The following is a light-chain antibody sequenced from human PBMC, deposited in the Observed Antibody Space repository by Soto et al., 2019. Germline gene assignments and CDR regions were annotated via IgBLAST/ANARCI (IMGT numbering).Light chain of an antibody. Sequence: QSVLTQPPSVSGAPGQRVTISCTGSSSNIGAGYDVHWYQQLPGTAPKLLIYGDSSRPSGVPDRFSASKSGTSASLAITGVPAEDEADYYCQSYDSSLRGSYVFGTGTKLTVL. J-gene: IGLJ1*01. CDR2: GDS. CDR3: QSYDSSLRGSYV. V-gene: IGLV1-40*01. CDR1: SSNIGAGYD.